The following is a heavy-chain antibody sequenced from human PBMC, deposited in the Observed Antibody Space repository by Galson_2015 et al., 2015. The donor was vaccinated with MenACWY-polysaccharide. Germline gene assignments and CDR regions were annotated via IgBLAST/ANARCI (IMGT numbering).Heavy chain of an antibody. D-gene: IGHD3-3*01. V-gene: IGHV3-7*04. J-gene: IGHJ6*02. CDR2: IKQDGSEK. CDR3: ARGYDFWSGYYHYYYYGMDV. CDR1: GFTFSSYW. Sequence: SLRLSCAASGFTFSSYWMSWVRQAPGKGLEWVANIKQDGSEKYYVDSVKGRFTISRDNAKNSLYLQMNSLRAEDTAVYYCARGYDFWSGYYHYYYYGMDVWGQGITVTVSS.